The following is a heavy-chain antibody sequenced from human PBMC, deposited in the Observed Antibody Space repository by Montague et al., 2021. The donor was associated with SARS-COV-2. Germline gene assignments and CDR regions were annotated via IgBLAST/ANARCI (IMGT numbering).Heavy chain of an antibody. D-gene: IGHD3-9*01. V-gene: IGHV4-34*01. CDR2: INHSGST. Sequence: SETLSLTCAVYGGSFSSYYWNWIRQPPGPGLEWIGEINHSGSTNYNPSLKSRVTISVDTSNNQFSLKLTSVTAADTAVYYCARGVTYYDILTGYYKGNYYYCMDVWGQGTTVTVSS. J-gene: IGHJ6*02. CDR1: GGSFSSYY. CDR3: ARGVTYYDILTGYYKGNYYYCMDV.